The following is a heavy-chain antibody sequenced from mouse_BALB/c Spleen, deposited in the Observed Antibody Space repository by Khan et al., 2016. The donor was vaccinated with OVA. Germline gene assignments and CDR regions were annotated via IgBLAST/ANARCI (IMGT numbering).Heavy chain of an antibody. Sequence: EVQLVESGPGLVKPSQSLSLTCTVTGYSITSGYGWNWIRQFPGNKLEWMGYISYSGSTTYNPSLKSRISITRDTSKNQFFLQLNSVTTEDTATYYCARTARIKYWGKGTTLTVSS. CDR1: GYSITSGYG. CDR2: ISYSGST. D-gene: IGHD1-2*01. V-gene: IGHV3-2*02. J-gene: IGHJ2*01. CDR3: ARTARIKY.